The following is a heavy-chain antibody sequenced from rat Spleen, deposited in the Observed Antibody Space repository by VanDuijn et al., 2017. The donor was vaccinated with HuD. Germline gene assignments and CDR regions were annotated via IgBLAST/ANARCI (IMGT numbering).Heavy chain of an antibody. J-gene: IGHJ2*01. V-gene: IGHV5-25*01. CDR1: GFTFNNYD. CDR3: ARGRGDYFDY. Sequence: EVQLVESGGGLVQPGRSLKLSCEVSGFTFNNYDMAWIRQAPTKGLEWVASINPFGFTTYYRDSVKGRFTVSRDNAKSTLYLQVDSLRSEDTATYSCARGRGDYFDYWGQGVMVTVSS. D-gene: IGHD1-4*01. CDR2: INPFGFTT.